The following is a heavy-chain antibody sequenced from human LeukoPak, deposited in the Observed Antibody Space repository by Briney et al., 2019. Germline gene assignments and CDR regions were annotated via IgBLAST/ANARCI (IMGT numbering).Heavy chain of an antibody. J-gene: IGHJ4*02. CDR2: DGNNN. D-gene: IGHD3-9*01. CDR3: AKPEAYYDILTGYFDY. V-gene: IGHV3-30*18. CDR1: GFTFRSYA. Sequence: GGSLRLSCAASGFTFRSYAMHWVRQAPGKGLEWVAVDGNNNYYADSVKGRFTISRDNSKNTVYLQMNSLRAEDTAVYYCAKPEAYYDILTGYFDYWGQGTLVTVSS.